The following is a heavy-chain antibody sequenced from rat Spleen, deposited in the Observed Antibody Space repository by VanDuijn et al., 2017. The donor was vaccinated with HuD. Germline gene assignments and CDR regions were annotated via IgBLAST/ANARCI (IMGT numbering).Heavy chain of an antibody. V-gene: IGHV2S63*01. J-gene: IGHJ2*01. CDR3: TSLYYSSLDY. CDR2: MWSGGST. Sequence: VQLKESGPGLVQPSQTLSLTCTVSGFSLTDYSVHWVRQPPGKGLEWMGVMWSGGSTAYNSALKSRLSISRDPSKSQVFLKINSLQTEDTAIYYCTSLYYSSLDYWGQGVMVTVSS. CDR1: GFSLTDYS. D-gene: IGHD1-2*01.